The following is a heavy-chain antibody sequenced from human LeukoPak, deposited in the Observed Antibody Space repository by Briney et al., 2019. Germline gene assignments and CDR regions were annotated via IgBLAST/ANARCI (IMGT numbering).Heavy chain of an antibody. J-gene: IGHJ4*02. CDR3: ASHYDSSGYTFDY. Sequence: ASVKVSCKASGYTFTSYGISWVRQAPGQGLEWMGIINPSGGSTSYAQKFQGRVTMTRDTSTSTVYMELSSLRSEDTAVYYCASHYDSSGYTFDYWGQGTLVTVSS. CDR1: GYTFTSYG. V-gene: IGHV1-46*01. D-gene: IGHD3-22*01. CDR2: INPSGGST.